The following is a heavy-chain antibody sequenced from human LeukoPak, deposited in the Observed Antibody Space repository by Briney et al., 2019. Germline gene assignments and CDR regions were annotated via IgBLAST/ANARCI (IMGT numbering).Heavy chain of an antibody. D-gene: IGHD1-20*01. CDR2: INHSGST. Sequence: PSETLSLTCAVYGGSFSGYYWSWIRQPPGKGLEWIGEINHSGSTNYNPSLKSRVTISVDTSKNQFSLKLSSVTAADTAVYYCARPMTGPHYYYGMDVWGQGTTVTVSS. V-gene: IGHV4-34*01. J-gene: IGHJ6*02. CDR3: ARPMTGPHYYYGMDV. CDR1: GGSFSGYY.